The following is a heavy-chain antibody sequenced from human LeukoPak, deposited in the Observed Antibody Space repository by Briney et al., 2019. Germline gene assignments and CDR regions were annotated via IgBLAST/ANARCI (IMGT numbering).Heavy chain of an antibody. CDR1: GFTFSSYA. CDR3: ARLAVYVWGSHNFDY. J-gene: IGHJ4*02. Sequence: GGSLRLSCAASGFTFSSYAMSWVRQAPGKGLEWVSTISGSGGSTDYADSVKGRFTISRDNSKNTLYLQMNSLRAEDTAVYYCARLAVYVWGSHNFDYWGQGTLVTVSS. CDR2: ISGSGGST. V-gene: IGHV3-23*01. D-gene: IGHD3-16*01.